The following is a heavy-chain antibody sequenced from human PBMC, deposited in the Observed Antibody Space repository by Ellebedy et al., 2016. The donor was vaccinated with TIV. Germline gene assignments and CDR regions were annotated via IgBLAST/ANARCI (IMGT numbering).Heavy chain of an antibody. CDR1: RYTFSDYY. Sequence: ASVKVSXKTSRYTFSDYYLNWVRQATGQGPEWMGWMNPISGDTGSAQKFQGRISMTRDTSIATAYLELSYLMSEDTAVYYCARARRHSLLSEYWGQGSLVTVSS. CDR3: ARARRHSLLSEY. J-gene: IGHJ4*02. CDR2: MNPISGDT. V-gene: IGHV1-8*01. D-gene: IGHD1-26*01.